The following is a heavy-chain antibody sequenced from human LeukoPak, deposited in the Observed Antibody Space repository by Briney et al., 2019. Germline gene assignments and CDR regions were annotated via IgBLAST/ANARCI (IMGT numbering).Heavy chain of an antibody. J-gene: IGHJ4*02. Sequence: SETLSLTCTVSGGSISSYYWSWIRQPPGKGLEWIGYIYYSGSTNYNPSLKSRVTISVDTSKNQFSLKLSSVTAADTAVYYCARDGIYDSSGYYYYWGQGTLVTVSS. D-gene: IGHD3-22*01. V-gene: IGHV4-59*01. CDR3: ARDGIYDSSGYYYY. CDR1: GGSISSYY. CDR2: IYYSGST.